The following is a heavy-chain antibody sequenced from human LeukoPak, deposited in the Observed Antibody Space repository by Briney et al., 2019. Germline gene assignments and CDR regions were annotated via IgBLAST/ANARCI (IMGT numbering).Heavy chain of an antibody. J-gene: IGHJ4*02. CDR2: INHSGST. Sequence: SETLSLTCAVYGVSFSGYYWSWIRQPPGKGLEWIGEINHSGSTNYNPSLKSRVTISVDTSKNQFSLKLSSVTAADTAVYYCARPRRGYWGQGTLVTVSS. V-gene: IGHV4-34*01. CDR1: GVSFSGYY. CDR3: ARPRRGY.